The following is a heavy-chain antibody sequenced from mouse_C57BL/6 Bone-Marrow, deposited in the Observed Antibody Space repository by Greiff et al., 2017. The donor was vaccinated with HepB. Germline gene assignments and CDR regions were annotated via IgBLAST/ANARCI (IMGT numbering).Heavy chain of an antibody. CDR3: ARPPYYYGSSYAMDY. Sequence: EVKLQESGGDLVKPGGSLKLSCAASGFTFSSYGMSWVRQTPDKRLEWVATISSGGSYTYYPDSVKGRFTISRDNAKNTLYLQMSSLKSEDTAMYYCARPPYYYGSSYAMDYWGQGTSVTVSS. J-gene: IGHJ4*01. D-gene: IGHD1-1*01. CDR2: ISSGGSYT. CDR1: GFTFSSYG. V-gene: IGHV5-6*01.